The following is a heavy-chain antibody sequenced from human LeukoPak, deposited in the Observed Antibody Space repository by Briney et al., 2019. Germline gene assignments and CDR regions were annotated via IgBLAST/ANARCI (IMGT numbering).Heavy chain of an antibody. CDR3: TRSPPPGATAYGVVDL. V-gene: IGHV4-34*01. CDR1: GGSFSASY. CDR2: INHSGGT. D-gene: IGHD2-2*01. Sequence: SETLSLTCAVYGGSFSASYWSWIRQPPNKGLEWIGEINHSGGTNYNPSLKSRVTISIDTSKNQFSLKLRSVTAADTALYYCTRSPPPGATAYGVVDLWGQGTPVTVSS. J-gene: IGHJ4*02.